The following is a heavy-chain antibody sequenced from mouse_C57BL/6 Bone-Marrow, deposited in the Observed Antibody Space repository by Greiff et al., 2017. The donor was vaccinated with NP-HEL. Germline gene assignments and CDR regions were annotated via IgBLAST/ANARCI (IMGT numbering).Heavy chain of an antibody. V-gene: IGHV1-61*01. D-gene: IGHD1-1*01. Sequence: VQLQQPGAELVRPGSSVKLSCKASGYTFTSYWMDWVKQRPGQGLEWIGNIYPSDSETHYNQKFKDKATLTVDKSSSTAYMQLSSLTSEDSAVYYCARSSTVVGDYYAMDYWGQGTSVTVSS. CDR1: GYTFTSYW. CDR3: ARSSTVVGDYYAMDY. J-gene: IGHJ4*01. CDR2: IYPSDSET.